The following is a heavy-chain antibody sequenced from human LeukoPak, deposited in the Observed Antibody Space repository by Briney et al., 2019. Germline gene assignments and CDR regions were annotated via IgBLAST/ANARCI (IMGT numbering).Heavy chain of an antibody. CDR1: GGSISTYY. D-gene: IGHD1-26*01. Sequence: SETLSLTCTVSGGSISTYYWNWIRQPAGKGLEWIGRISPGGSTNYNPSLKSRVTMSADTSKNQLSLKLSSVTAADTAVYHCARDPVVGATNWFDPWGQATLVTVSS. V-gene: IGHV4-4*07. CDR2: ISPGGST. J-gene: IGHJ5*02. CDR3: ARDPVVGATNWFDP.